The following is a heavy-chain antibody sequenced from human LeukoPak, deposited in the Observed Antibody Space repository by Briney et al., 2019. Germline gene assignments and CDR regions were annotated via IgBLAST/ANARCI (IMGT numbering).Heavy chain of an antibody. CDR1: DGSISSGSYY. CDR2: IYTSGST. J-gene: IGHJ6*03. D-gene: IGHD1-26*01. CDR3: ARARYREINYAYAGGYYYMDA. V-gene: IGHV4-61*02. Sequence: SETLSLTCTVSDGSISSGSYYWSWIRQPAGKGLEWIGRIYTSGSTNYNPSLKSRVTISVDTSKNQFSLKLSSVTAADTAVYYCARARYREINYAYAGGYYYMDAWGKGTTVTVSS.